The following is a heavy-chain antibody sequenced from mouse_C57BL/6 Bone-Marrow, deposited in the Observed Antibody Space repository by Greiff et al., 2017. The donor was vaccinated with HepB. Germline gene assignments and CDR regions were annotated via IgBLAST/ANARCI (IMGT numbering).Heavy chain of an antibody. Sequence: QVQLQQPGAELVKPGASVKLSCKASGYTFTSYWMHWVKQRPGQGLEWIGMIHPNSGSTNYNEKFKSKATLTVDKSSSTAYMQLSSLTSEDSAVYYCAIDGYYLYAMDYWGQGTSVTVSS. CDR2: IHPNSGST. D-gene: IGHD2-3*01. J-gene: IGHJ4*01. CDR1: GYTFTSYW. V-gene: IGHV1-64*01. CDR3: AIDGYYLYAMDY.